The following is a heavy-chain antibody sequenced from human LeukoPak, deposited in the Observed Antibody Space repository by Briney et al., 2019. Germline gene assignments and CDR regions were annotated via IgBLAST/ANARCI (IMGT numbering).Heavy chain of an antibody. J-gene: IGHJ6*03. CDR2: ISAYNGNT. V-gene: IGHV1-18*01. CDR1: GYTFSSYA. Sequence: ASVKVSCKASGYTFSSYAISWVRQAPGQGLEWMGWISAYNGNTNYAQKLQGRVTMTTDTSTSTAYMELRSLRSDDTAVYYCARDPLFLTGPPAYYYYMDVWGKGTTVTVSS. CDR3: ARDPLFLTGPPAYYYYMDV. D-gene: IGHD3-9*01.